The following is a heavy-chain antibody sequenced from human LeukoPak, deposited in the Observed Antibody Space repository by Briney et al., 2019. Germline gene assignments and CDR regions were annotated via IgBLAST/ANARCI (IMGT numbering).Heavy chain of an antibody. Sequence: SETLSLTCTVSGGSISSRSYFWGWIRQPPGKGLEWIGSIYYSGSTYYNPSLKSRVTISVDTSKNQFSLRLNSVTAADTAVYYCVMWFGELYHFDYWGQGTLVTVSS. J-gene: IGHJ4*02. CDR1: GGSISSRSYF. CDR2: IYYSGST. CDR3: VMWFGELYHFDY. D-gene: IGHD3-10*01. V-gene: IGHV4-39*01.